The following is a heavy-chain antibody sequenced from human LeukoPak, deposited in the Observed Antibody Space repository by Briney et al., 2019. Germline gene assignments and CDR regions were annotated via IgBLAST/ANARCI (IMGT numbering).Heavy chain of an antibody. V-gene: IGHV4-39*02. CDR2: IYYSGST. CDR3: ASDKGYSNNYFDY. D-gene: IGHD6-13*01. Sequence: SETLSLTCTVSGGSISTTGYYWAWIRQPPGKGLQWIASIYYSGSTYYNSSLKSRVTISVDTSKNQFSLKLSSMTAADTAVYYCASDKGYSNNYFDYWGQGTLVTISS. J-gene: IGHJ4*02. CDR1: GGSISTTGYY.